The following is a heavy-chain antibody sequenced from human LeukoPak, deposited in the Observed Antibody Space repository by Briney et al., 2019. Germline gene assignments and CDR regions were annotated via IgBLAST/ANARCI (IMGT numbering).Heavy chain of an antibody. CDR3: ARGGAGADYDFWSGPTRVYYFDY. V-gene: IGHV4-34*01. CDR2: INHSGST. J-gene: IGHJ4*02. CDR1: GGSFSGYY. D-gene: IGHD3-3*01. Sequence: PSETLSLTCAVYGGSFSGYYCSWIRQPPGKGLEWIGEINHSGSTNYNPSLKSRVTISVDTSKNQFSLKLSSVTAADTAVYYCARGGAGADYDFWSGPTRVYYFDYWGQGTLVTVSS.